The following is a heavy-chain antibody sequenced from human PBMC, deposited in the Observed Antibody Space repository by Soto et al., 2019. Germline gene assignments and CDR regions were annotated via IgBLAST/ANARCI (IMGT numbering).Heavy chain of an antibody. V-gene: IGHV3-72*01. CDR3: SRGYSGINIYALDI. CDR2: IAHRANNYAT. Sequence: LGGSRRISCAPSGSIFRAHHMDCVRHAPCKGLEWVVRIAHRANNYATESAASVKGRFTISRDDSKNSLYLQLNSLRAEDTAVYSCSRGYSGINIYALDIWGPGTVVTASS. J-gene: IGHJ3*02. D-gene: IGHD1-26*01. CDR1: GSIFRAHH.